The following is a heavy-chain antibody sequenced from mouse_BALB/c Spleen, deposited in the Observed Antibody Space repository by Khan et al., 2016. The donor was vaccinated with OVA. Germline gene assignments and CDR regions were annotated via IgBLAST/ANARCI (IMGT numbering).Heavy chain of an antibody. CDR1: GYTFTDYY. Sequence: QVQLQQPGAELARPGASVKLSCKASGYTFTDYYINWVKQRPGQGLEWIGEISPASGDTYYDARFKGKATLTADTSSSTAYMQLSSLTSEDSAVYFCARRNYYGYTFAYWGQGTLVTVSA. CDR2: ISPASGDT. D-gene: IGHD1-2*01. J-gene: IGHJ3*01. CDR3: ARRNYYGYTFAY. V-gene: IGHV1-77*01.